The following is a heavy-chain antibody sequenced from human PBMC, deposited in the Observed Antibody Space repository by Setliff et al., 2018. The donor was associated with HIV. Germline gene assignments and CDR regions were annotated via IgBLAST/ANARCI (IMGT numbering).Heavy chain of an antibody. CDR2: LHISGNS. J-gene: IGHJ4*02. CDR3: AREGGTDRYFDY. Sequence: PSGTLSLTCNVSGASISSNYWSWIRQAAGKGLEWVGRLHISGNSNYSPSLKSRVNMSIDTSKNQFSLKVLSVTAADTAVYYCAREGGTDRYFDYWGPGTPVTVSS. V-gene: IGHV4-4*07. D-gene: IGHD3-16*01. CDR1: GASISSNY.